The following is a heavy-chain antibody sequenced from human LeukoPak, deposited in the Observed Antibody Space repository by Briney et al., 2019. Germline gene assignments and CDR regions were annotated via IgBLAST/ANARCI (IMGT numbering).Heavy chain of an antibody. CDR2: VYYSGTT. Sequence: SETLSLTCTLSGASVTSYYWSWIRQSPGKGLEWIGYVYYSGTTNYNPSLKSRVTISVDTSKNQFSLKLSSVTAADTAVYYCARGPRITIFGVVIPRTRGLDYWGQGTLVTVSS. V-gene: IGHV4-59*08. CDR1: GASVTSYY. D-gene: IGHD3-3*01. J-gene: IGHJ4*02. CDR3: ARGPRITIFGVVIPRTRGLDY.